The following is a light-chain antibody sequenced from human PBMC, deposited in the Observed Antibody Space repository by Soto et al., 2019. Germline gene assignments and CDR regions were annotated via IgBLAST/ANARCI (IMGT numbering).Light chain of an antibody. CDR2: GAS. CDR3: QQYNNWPLG. J-gene: IGKJ2*03. CDR1: QSVSSK. V-gene: IGKV3-15*01. Sequence: EIVMTQSPATLSVSPGSRATLSCRASQSVSSKLAWYQQKPGQAPRLLIYGASTRTTGIPARFSGSGSGTEFTLTISSLQSEDCAVYYCQQYNNWPLGFGQGTKLEIK.